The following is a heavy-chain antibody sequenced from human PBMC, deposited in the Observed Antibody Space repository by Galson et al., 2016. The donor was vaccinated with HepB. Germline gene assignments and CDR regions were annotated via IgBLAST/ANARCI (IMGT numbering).Heavy chain of an antibody. CDR2: VYYSGAT. D-gene: IGHD1-14*01. CDR3: VRPRNLAFDD. J-gene: IGHJ4*01. Sequence: SETLSLTCTVSGDSISDTNPYWGWIRQPPGKRLEWIGSVYYSGATYYNPPLKSRVIRSLDTSRNQFSLTLTSVTAADTAGYYCVRPRNLAFDDWGQGTLVTVSS. CDR1: GDSISDTNPY. V-gene: IGHV4-39*01.